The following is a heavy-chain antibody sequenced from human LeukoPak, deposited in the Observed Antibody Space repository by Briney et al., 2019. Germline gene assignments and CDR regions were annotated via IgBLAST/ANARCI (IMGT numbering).Heavy chain of an antibody. Sequence: KPSETLSLTCTVSGGSISSYYWSWIRQPPGKGLEWIGYIYYSGSTNYNPSLKSRVTMSVDTSKNQFSLKLSSVTAADTAVYYCARGLVVVAARYYYYYMDVWGKGTTVTVSS. CDR3: ARGLVVVAARYYYYYMDV. CDR1: GGSISSYY. J-gene: IGHJ6*03. CDR2: IYYSGST. D-gene: IGHD2-15*01. V-gene: IGHV4-59*01.